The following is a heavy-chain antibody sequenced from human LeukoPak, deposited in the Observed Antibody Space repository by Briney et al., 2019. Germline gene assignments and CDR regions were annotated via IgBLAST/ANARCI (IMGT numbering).Heavy chain of an antibody. CDR3: ARPISPSGDRYYYYGMDV. CDR1: GFTFSSYW. CDR2: INSDGSST. V-gene: IGHV3-74*01. Sequence: PGGSLRLSCAASGFTFSSYWMHWVRQAPGKGLVWVSRINSDGSSTSYADSVKGRFTISRDNAKNTLYLQMNSLRAEDTAVYYCARPISPSGDRYYYYGMDVWGQGTTVTVSS. D-gene: IGHD3-10*01. J-gene: IGHJ6*02.